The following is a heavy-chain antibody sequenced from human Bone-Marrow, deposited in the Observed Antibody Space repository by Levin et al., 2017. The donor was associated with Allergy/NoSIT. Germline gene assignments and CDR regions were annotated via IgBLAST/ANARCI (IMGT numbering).Heavy chain of an antibody. Sequence: KISCKASGGPFSSYTIAWVRQAPGQGPEWMGEIIPIFGTVNYVQKFQGRVTITADKSTSTAYMALSSQRTEDTAVYYCTRDSIAASGRDYWGQGTLVTVSS. D-gene: IGHD6-13*01. CDR3: TRDSIAASGRDY. CDR1: GGPFSSYT. J-gene: IGHJ4*02. V-gene: IGHV1-69*06. CDR2: IIPIFGTV.